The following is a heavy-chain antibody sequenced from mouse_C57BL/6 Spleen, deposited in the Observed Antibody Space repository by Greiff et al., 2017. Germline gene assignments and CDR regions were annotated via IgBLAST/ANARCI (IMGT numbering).Heavy chain of an antibody. CDR3: ARHSNSLDY. Sequence: EVKLMESGGDLVKPGGSLKLSCAASGFTFSSYGMSWVRQTPDKRLEWVATISSGGSYPYYPDSVTGRFTISRDNAKNTLYLQMSSLKSEDTAMYYCARHSNSLDYWGQGTTLTVSS. V-gene: IGHV5-6*01. D-gene: IGHD2-5*01. CDR2: ISSGGSYP. CDR1: GFTFSSYG. J-gene: IGHJ2*01.